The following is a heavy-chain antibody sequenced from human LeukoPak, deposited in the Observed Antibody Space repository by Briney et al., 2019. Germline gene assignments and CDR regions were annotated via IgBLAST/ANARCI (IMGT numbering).Heavy chain of an antibody. CDR2: VNPNDGST. V-gene: IGHV1-46*01. J-gene: IGHJ3*02. D-gene: IGHD4-23*01. CDR1: GYTFTNYY. Sequence: ASVKVSCKGFGYTFTNYYMHWVRQAPGQGPEWMGIVNPNDGSTTYAQKFQGRVTMTRDMSTNTVYMELSSLRSDDTAEYFCAIVSPMTTVGRGQGAFDIWGQGTMVIVSA. CDR3: AIVSPMTTVGRGQGAFDI.